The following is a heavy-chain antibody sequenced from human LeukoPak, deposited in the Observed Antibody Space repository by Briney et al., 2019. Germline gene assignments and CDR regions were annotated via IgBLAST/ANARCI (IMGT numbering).Heavy chain of an antibody. CDR3: ARDEGLYDSSGYYWVDAFDI. D-gene: IGHD3-22*01. J-gene: IGHJ3*02. Sequence: GGSLRLSCAASGFTFDDYGMSWVRQTPGKVLEWVSGINWNGGSTGYADSVKGRSTISRDHAKKSLYLQMNSLRAEDTALYYCARDEGLYDSSGYYWVDAFDIWGQGTMVTVSS. V-gene: IGHV3-20*04. CDR2: INWNGGST. CDR1: GFTFDDYG.